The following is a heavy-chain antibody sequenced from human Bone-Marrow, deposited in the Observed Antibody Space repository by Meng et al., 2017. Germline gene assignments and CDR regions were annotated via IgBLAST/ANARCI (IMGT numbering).Heavy chain of an antibody. D-gene: IGHD3-22*01. V-gene: IGHV4-4*02. CDR3: ARESGSSRFDY. Sequence: QVQLQESGPGLVKPSGTLSLTCTVSGGSISSTNWWIWVRQPPGEGLEWIGEIYHSGRTNHNPSLKSRVTISLDKSKNQFSLKLSSVTAADTAVYYCARESGSSRFDYWGQGTLVTVPQ. J-gene: IGHJ4*02. CDR1: GGSISSTNW. CDR2: IYHSGRT.